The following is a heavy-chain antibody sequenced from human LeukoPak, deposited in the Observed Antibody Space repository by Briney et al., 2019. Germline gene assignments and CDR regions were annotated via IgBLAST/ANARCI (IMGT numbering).Heavy chain of an antibody. V-gene: IGHV3-11*04. CDR2: ISSSGSTI. Sequence: GGSLRLSCAASGFTFSDYYMSWIRQAPGKGLEWVSYISSSGSTIYYADSVKGRFTISRDNAKNSLYLQMNSLRAEDTAVYYCARAVAGNLPAYYFDYWGQGTLVTVSS. J-gene: IGHJ4*02. CDR3: ARAVAGNLPAYYFDY. CDR1: GFTFSDYY. D-gene: IGHD6-19*01.